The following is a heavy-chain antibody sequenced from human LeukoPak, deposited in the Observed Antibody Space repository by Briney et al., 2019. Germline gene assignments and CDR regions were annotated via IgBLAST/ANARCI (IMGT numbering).Heavy chain of an antibody. V-gene: IGHV3-33*08. CDR2: IWYDGSNK. CDR1: GFTLSSYS. J-gene: IGHJ4*02. D-gene: IGHD6-19*01. Sequence: GGSLRLSCAASGFTLSSYSMNWLRQAPGKGLEWVAVIWYDGSNKYYADSVKGRFTISRDNSKNTLYLQMNSLRAEDTAVYYCARDQRTVAGTAYYFDYWGQGTLVTVSS. CDR3: ARDQRTVAGTAYYFDY.